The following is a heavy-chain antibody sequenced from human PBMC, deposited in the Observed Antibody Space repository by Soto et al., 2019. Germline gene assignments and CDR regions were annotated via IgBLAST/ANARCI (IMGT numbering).Heavy chain of an antibody. D-gene: IGHD3-10*01. J-gene: IGHJ4*02. CDR3: ARGGSVYPWFKEF. V-gene: IGHV1-69*01. CDR2: IIPVFQTA. CDR1: GGLFSSYP. Sequence: QEQLVQSGAEVKKPGSSVKVSCKASGGLFSSYPISWVRQVPGQGLEWMGGIIPVFQTAYYTQRFQGRVTITADESTNTANRELRSLRFEDTAFYYCARGGSVYPWFKEFGAQGTLVTVSS.